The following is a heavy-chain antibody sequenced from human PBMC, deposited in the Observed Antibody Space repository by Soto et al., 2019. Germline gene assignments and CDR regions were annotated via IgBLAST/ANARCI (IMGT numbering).Heavy chain of an antibody. CDR3: ATVCEH. CDR1: GITFSGYW. V-gene: IGHV3-74*01. J-gene: IGHJ4*02. CDR2: VDSAGSGT. Sequence: VPLVESGGGSVQPGGSLRLSCVASGITFSGYWMHWVRQVPGKGLVWVARVDSAGSGTSYADSVKGRFTISRDNAKNTLSLQMESLRVEDPAVYYCATVCEHWGQGIPVTVSS.